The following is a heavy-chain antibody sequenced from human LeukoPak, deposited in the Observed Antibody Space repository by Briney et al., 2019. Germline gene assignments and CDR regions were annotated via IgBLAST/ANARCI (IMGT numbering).Heavy chain of an antibody. D-gene: IGHD2-15*01. CDR3: ARGASYCSGGSCNDH. CDR2: ISSSSSYT. CDR1: GFSFSSYG. V-gene: IGHV3-21*05. J-gene: IGHJ5*02. Sequence: GGSLRLSCAASGFSFSSYGMNWVRQAPGKGLEWVSYISSSSSYTNYADSVKGRFAISRDTAKNSLYLQMNSLRAEDTAVYYCARGASYCSGGSCNDHWGQGTLVTVSS.